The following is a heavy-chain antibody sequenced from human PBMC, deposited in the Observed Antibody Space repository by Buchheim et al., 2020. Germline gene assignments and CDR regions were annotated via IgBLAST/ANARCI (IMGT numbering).Heavy chain of an antibody. CDR2: INHSGST. Sequence: QVQLQQWGAGLLKPSETLSLTCAVYGGSFSGYYWSWIRQPPGKGLEWIGEINHSGSTHYNPSLKSRVTISVDTSKNQLSLKLSSVTAADTAVYYCARGLWFGELLFVWGQGTL. V-gene: IGHV4-34*01. J-gene: IGHJ4*02. CDR3: ARGLWFGELLFV. CDR1: GGSFSGYY. D-gene: IGHD3-10*01.